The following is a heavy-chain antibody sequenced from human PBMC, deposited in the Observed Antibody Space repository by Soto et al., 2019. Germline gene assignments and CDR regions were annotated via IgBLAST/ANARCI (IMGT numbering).Heavy chain of an antibody. V-gene: IGHV3-21*01. CDR1: GFTFSSYS. CDR2: ISYSSIYI. D-gene: IGHD1-26*01. Sequence: GGSLRLSCAASGFTFSSYSMNWVRQAPGKGLEWVSSISYSSIYIYYADSVKGRFTISRDNAKNSLYLQMNSLRAEDTAVYYCARDLGRLMGATPGYWGQGTLVTVSS. CDR3: ARDLGRLMGATPGY. J-gene: IGHJ4*02.